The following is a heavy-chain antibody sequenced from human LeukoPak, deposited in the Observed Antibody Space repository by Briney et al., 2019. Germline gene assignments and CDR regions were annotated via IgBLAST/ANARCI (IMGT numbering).Heavy chain of an antibody. CDR1: GGTFSSYA. Sequence: GASVKVSCKASGGTFSSYAISWVRRAPGQGLEWMGGIIPIFGTANYAQKFQGRVTITTDESTSTAYMELSSLRSEDTAVYYCARGAGYYSASLGDYYYYMDVWGKGTTVTVSS. J-gene: IGHJ6*03. CDR2: IIPIFGTA. D-gene: IGHD3-3*01. CDR3: ARGAGYYSASLGDYYYYMDV. V-gene: IGHV1-69*05.